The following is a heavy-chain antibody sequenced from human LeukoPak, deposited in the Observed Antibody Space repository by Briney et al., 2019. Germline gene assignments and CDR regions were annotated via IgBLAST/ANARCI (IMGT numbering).Heavy chain of an antibody. CDR2: ISWNSGNI. Sequence: GRSLRLSCAASGFSLDDYAMHWVRQAPGKSLEWVSGISWNSGNIGYADSVKGRFTISRDNAKNSLYVQMNSLRAEDTALYYCGKGDSSAIHHIDHWGQGTLVTVSS. J-gene: IGHJ4*02. V-gene: IGHV3-9*01. D-gene: IGHD3-22*01. CDR3: GKGDSSAIHHIDH. CDR1: GFSLDDYA.